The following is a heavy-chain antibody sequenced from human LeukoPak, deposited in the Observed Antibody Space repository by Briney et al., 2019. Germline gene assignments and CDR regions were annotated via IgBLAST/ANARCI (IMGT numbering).Heavy chain of an antibody. D-gene: IGHD3-22*01. CDR1: GGSVGSSSYY. Sequence: PSETLSVTCSVSGGSVGSSSYYWGWIRQSPGEGLEWIGSGYYSGSTYYKPSLKSRLTISVDTSKNQFSMKLRSVTAADTAVYFCVGQPDFYDSAGYKGYYMDSWGQVFAVTVSS. V-gene: IGHV4-39*01. CDR2: GYYSGST. J-gene: IGHJ4*02. CDR3: VGQPDFYDSAGYKGYYMDS.